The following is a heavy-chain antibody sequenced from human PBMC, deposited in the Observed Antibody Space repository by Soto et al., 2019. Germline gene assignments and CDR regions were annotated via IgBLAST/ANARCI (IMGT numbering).Heavy chain of an antibody. J-gene: IGHJ5*02. CDR2: ISSSSSTI. CDR1: GFTFITYS. D-gene: IGHD3-10*01. Sequence: SLRLSCAASGFTFITYSMSWVRQAPGKGLEWVSYISSSSSTIYYADSVKGRFTISRDNAKNSLYLQMNSPRDEDTAVYYCAAKRYYGSGTYYNPWGQGTLVTVSS. CDR3: AAKRYYGSGTYYNP. V-gene: IGHV3-48*02.